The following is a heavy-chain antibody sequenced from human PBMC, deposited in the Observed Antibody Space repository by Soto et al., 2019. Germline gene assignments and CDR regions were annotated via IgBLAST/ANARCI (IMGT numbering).Heavy chain of an antibody. CDR1: GGSMESYF. D-gene: IGHD3-22*01. CDR3: ARVSSNGYHFDS. Sequence: SETLSLTCTVSGGSMESYFWSWIRQPPGKGLEWIGFISHTGNTNYNPSLKSRLTISIDTSKNQFSLKLSSVTAADTAVYSCARVSSNGYHFDSWGQGTLVTVSS. J-gene: IGHJ4*02. V-gene: IGHV4-59*01. CDR2: ISHTGNT.